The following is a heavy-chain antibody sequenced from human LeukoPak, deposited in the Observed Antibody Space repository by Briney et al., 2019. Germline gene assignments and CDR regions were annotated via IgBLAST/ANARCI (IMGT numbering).Heavy chain of an antibody. J-gene: IGHJ3*02. CDR2: INPNSSVT. V-gene: IGHV1-2*02. D-gene: IGHD3-22*01. Sequence: GASVKVSCKASGYTFTGYYMFWVRQAPGQGLEWMGWINPNSSVTNYAQKFQGRVTMTRDPSISTAYMELSRLRSDDTAVYYCARGLATYDSSGYTAFDIWGQGTMVTVSS. CDR3: ARGLATYDSSGYTAFDI. CDR1: GYTFTGYY.